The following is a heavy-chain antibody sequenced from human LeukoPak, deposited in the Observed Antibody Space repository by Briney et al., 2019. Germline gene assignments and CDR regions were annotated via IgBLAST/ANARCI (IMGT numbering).Heavy chain of an antibody. CDR3: AREGEGSNGYYYYYYGMDV. J-gene: IGHJ6*02. CDR1: GYTSTSYG. CDR2: ISAYNGNT. V-gene: IGHV1-18*01. Sequence: ASVKVSCKASGYTSTSYGISWVRQAPGQGLEWMGWISAYNGNTNYAQKLQGRLTMTTDTSTSTAYMELRSLRSDDTAVYYCAREGEGSNGYYYYYYGMDVWGQGTTVTVSS. D-gene: IGHD3-22*01.